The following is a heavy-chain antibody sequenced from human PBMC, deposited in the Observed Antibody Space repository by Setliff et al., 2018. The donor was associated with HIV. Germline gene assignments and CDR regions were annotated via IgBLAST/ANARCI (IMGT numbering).Heavy chain of an antibody. Sequence: PGGSLRLSCAASGFTFSSYAMSWVRQAPGKGVEWVSTISGSGGSTYYADSVKGRFTISRDNSKNTLYLQMNSLRAEDTAVYYCATRIYVSGSYSRSYYFDYWGQGTLVTVSS. V-gene: IGHV3-23*01. J-gene: IGHJ4*02. CDR3: ATRIYVSGSYSRSYYFDY. CDR2: ISGSGGST. D-gene: IGHD3-10*01. CDR1: GFTFSSYA.